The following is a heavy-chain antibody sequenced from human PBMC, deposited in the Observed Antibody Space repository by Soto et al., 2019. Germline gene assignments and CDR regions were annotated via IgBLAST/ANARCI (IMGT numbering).Heavy chain of an antibody. CDR3: ARTSTDLSSSYPCGYFDY. D-gene: IGHD6-13*01. V-gene: IGHV5-10-1*01. Sequence: GESLKISCKGSGYSFTSYWISWVRQMPGKGLEWMGRIDPSDSYTNYSPSFQGHVTISADKSISTAYLQWSSLKASDTAMYYCARTSTDLSSSYPCGYFDYWGQGTLVTVSS. CDR2: IDPSDSYT. CDR1: GYSFTSYW. J-gene: IGHJ4*02.